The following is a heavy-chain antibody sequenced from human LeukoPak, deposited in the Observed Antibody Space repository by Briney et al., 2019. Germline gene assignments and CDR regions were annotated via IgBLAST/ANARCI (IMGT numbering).Heavy chain of an antibody. Sequence: GGSLRLSCAASGFTFSAFAMSRVRQAPGKGLEWVSAVNTGGDDSYYADSVKGRFTISRDNSRNTLYLQMNSLRPEDTAIYFCARQLGYCSSGTCYFDNWGQGTLVTVSS. CDR3: ARQLGYCSSGTCYFDN. V-gene: IGHV3-23*01. CDR1: GFTFSAFA. J-gene: IGHJ4*02. D-gene: IGHD2-15*01. CDR2: VNTGGDDS.